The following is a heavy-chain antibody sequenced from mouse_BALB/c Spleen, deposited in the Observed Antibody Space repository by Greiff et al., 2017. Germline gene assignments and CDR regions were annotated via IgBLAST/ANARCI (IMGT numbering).Heavy chain of an antibody. Sequence: EVMLVESGGGLVQPGGSRKLSCAASGFTFSSFGMHWVRQAPEKGLEWVAYISSGSSTIYYADTVKGRFTISRDNPKNTLFLQMTSLRSEDTAMYYCARGKMVTTYFDYWGQGTTLTVSS. V-gene: IGHV5-17*02. CDR2: ISSGSSTI. CDR1: GFTFSSFG. CDR3: ARGKMVTTYFDY. D-gene: IGHD2-3*01. J-gene: IGHJ2*01.